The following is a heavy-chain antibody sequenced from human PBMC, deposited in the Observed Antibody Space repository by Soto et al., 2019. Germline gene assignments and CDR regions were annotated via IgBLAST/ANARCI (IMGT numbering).Heavy chain of an antibody. CDR1: GYTFSGYY. CDR2: INPKSGCT. CDR3: AKANSGDDDEFDY. D-gene: IGHD5-12*01. V-gene: IGHV1-2*02. J-gene: IGHJ4*02. Sequence: ASVKVSFKTSGYTFSGYYMHWLRQAPGQGLEWMGWINPKSGCTYSVQKFQGRVTMTRDTSSSTVYMDLSGLRSDDTAIYYCAKANSGDDDEFDYWGQGTLVTVSS.